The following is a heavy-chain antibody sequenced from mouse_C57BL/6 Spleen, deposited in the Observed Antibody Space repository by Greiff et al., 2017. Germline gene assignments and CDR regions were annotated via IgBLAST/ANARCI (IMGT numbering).Heavy chain of an antibody. CDR1: GYTFTSYW. CDR2: IDPSDSYT. J-gene: IGHJ4*01. Sequence: QVQLQQPGAELVRPGTSVKLSCKASGYTFTSYWMHRVKQRPGQGLEWIGVIDPSDSYTNYNQKFKGKATLTVDPSSSTAYMQLSSLTSEDSAVYYCARTAQASGYAMDYWGQGASVTVSS. CDR3: ARTAQASGYAMDY. V-gene: IGHV1-59*01. D-gene: IGHD3-2*02.